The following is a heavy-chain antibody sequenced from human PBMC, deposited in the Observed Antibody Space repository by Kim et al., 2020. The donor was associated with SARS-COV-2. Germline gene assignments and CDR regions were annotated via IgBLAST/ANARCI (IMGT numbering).Heavy chain of an antibody. Sequence: ASVKVSCKASGYPFRSHYVHWVRQAPGQGLEWMGMIDPGCGGTTYAQKMQGRLTVTTDTSTSTVYMELSSLTSEDTAVYYCAGGMVRGVDFWGQGTLV. J-gene: IGHJ4*02. D-gene: IGHD3-10*01. V-gene: IGHV1-46*04. CDR2: IDPGCGGT. CDR1: GYPFRSHY. CDR3: AGGMVRGVDF.